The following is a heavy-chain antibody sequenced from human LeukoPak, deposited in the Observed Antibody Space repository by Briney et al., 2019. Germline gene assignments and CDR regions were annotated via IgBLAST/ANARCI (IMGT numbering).Heavy chain of an antibody. D-gene: IGHD6-13*01. Sequence: GGSLRLSCAASGFTFSDYCMSWIRQAPGKGLEWVSYISSSGSTIYYADSVKGRFTISRDNAKNSLYLQMNSLRAEDTAVYYCARESSASSWYRGDFDYWGQGTLVTVSS. CDR3: ARESSASSWYRGDFDY. J-gene: IGHJ4*02. CDR2: ISSSGSTI. CDR1: GFTFSDYC. V-gene: IGHV3-11*01.